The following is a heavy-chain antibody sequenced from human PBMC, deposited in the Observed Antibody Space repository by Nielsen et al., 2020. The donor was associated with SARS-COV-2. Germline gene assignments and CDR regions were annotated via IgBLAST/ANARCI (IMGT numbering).Heavy chain of an antibody. J-gene: IGHJ6*02. V-gene: IGHV3-30*02. CDR2: MSYDGRNK. Sequence: WIRQPPGKGLEWVAFMSYDGRNKNYADSVKGRFTISRDNSKNTLYLQMNSLRAEDTALYYCAKGLSVTTGTANYLDIDVWGQGTTVTVSS. CDR3: AKGLSVTTGTANYLDIDV. D-gene: IGHD4-17*01.